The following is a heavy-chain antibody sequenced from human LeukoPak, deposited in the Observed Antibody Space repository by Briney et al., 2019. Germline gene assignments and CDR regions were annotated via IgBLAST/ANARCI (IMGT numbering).Heavy chain of an antibody. J-gene: IGHJ4*02. CDR1: GFSLSSYS. Sequence: GGSLRLSCAASGFSLSSYSMNWIRQAPGKGLEWASSISTDNSYRHYADSVKGRFTISRDNPKNSLYLQMNTLRAEDTAVYYCARDVSPDFWGQGTLVTVSS. CDR3: ARDVSPDF. CDR2: ISTDNSYR. V-gene: IGHV3-21*06.